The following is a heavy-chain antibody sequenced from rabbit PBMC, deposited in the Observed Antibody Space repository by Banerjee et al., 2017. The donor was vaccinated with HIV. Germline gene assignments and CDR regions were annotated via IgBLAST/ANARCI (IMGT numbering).Heavy chain of an antibody. J-gene: IGHJ4*01. CDR2: IYTSSGDS. D-gene: IGHD1-1*01. CDR3: ARGLSSTTYSFNL. CDR1: GLDFSSSYW. Sequence: QEQLVEYGGDLVQPEGSLTLTCTASGLDFSSSYWICWVRQAPGKGLEWIGCIYTSSGDSYYASWAKGRFTISKASSTTVTLQIISLTGADTASYFCARGLSSTTYSFNLWGPGTLVTVS. V-gene: IGHV1S45*01.